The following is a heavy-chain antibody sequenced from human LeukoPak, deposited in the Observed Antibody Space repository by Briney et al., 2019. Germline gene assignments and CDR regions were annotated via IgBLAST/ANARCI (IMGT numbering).Heavy chain of an antibody. CDR1: GYSFTSYW. V-gene: IGHV5-51*01. J-gene: IGHJ5*02. CDR3: ARLYYYGSGSSNWFDP. D-gene: IGHD3-10*01. Sequence: GESLKISCKGSGYSFTSYWIAWVRQMPGKGLEWMGIIYPGDSDTRYSPSFQGQVTISADKSISTAYLQWSSLKASDTARYYCARLYYYGSGSSNWFDPWGQGALVTVSS. CDR2: IYPGDSDT.